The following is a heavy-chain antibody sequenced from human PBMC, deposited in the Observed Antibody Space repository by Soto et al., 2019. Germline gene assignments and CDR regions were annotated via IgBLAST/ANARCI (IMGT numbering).Heavy chain of an antibody. CDR3: ARDPDYGDYWGYFFES. J-gene: IGHJ4*02. Sequence: ASVKVSCKTSGYTFAAYYIHWIRQAPGQGLEWMGWINPTSGGTVYAQNFQDRVTMTRDTSISTAYMELRRLNSDDTAVYYCARDPDYGDYWGYFFESWGQGTPVTVS. D-gene: IGHD4-17*01. CDR1: GYTFAAYY. V-gene: IGHV1-2*02. CDR2: INPTSGGT.